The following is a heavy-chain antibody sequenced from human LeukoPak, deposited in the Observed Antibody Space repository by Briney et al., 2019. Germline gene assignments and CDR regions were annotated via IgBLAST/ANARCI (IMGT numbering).Heavy chain of an antibody. J-gene: IGHJ4*02. Sequence: GESLRLSCAASGFTFSSYAMSWVRQAPGKGLEYVSGISGSGGTTYYADSVKGRFTISRDNSKNTLYLQMNSLRAEDTALYYCAKDRSGYDYYGQYYFDYWGQGTLVTASS. CDR1: GFTFSSYA. CDR2: ISGSGGTT. D-gene: IGHD5-12*01. CDR3: AKDRSGYDYYGQYYFDY. V-gene: IGHV3-23*01.